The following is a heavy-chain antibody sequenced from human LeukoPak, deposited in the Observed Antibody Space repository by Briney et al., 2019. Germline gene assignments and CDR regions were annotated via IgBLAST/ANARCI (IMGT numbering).Heavy chain of an antibody. CDR2: FDPEDGET. J-gene: IGHJ6*03. V-gene: IGHV1-24*01. CDR3: ATKNILRFLEWSDYYYYMDV. Sequence: GASGKVSCKVSGYTLTELSMHWVRQSPGKGLEWMGGFDPEDGETIYAQKFQGRVTMTEDTSTDTAYMELSSLRSEDTAVYYCATKNILRFLEWSDYYYYMDVWGKGTTVTVSS. D-gene: IGHD3-3*01. CDR1: GYTLTELS.